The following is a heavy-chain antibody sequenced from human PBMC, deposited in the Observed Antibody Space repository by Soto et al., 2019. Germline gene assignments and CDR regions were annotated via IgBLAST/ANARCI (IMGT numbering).Heavy chain of an antibody. J-gene: IGHJ4*02. D-gene: IGHD3-10*01. Sequence: QVQLQQSGPGLVKPSGTLSLTCDVFGVSISSSSWWSWVRQPPGKGLEWVGEIYHSGSTNYNPSLKSRLTTSVDKSKNQISLRLTSVTAADTAIYYCAGGFGSGHYDYWGQGSLVTVSS. V-gene: IGHV4-4*02. CDR3: AGGFGSGHYDY. CDR2: IYHSGST. CDR1: GVSISSSSW.